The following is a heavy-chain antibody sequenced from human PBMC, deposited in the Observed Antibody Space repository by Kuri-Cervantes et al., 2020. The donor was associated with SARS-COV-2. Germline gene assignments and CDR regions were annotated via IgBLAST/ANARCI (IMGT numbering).Heavy chain of an antibody. CDR3: AKVDVVAAIGGGYFDY. D-gene: IGHD5-12*01. J-gene: IGHJ4*02. CDR1: GFTFSSYA. Sequence: GESLKISCAASGFTFSSYAMSWVRQAPGKGLEWVSSISSSGGRTYYADSVKGRFTISRDNSKNTLYLQMNSLRAEDTAVYYCAKVDVVAAIGGGYFDYWGQGTLVTVSS. V-gene: IGHV3-23*01. CDR2: ISSSGGRT.